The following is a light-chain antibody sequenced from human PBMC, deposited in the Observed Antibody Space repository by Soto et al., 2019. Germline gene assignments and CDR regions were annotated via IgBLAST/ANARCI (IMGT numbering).Light chain of an antibody. CDR3: SSYTSSDTDV. CDR1: SSDVGGYNY. V-gene: IGLV2-14*01. Sequence: QSVLTQPASVSGSPGQSITISCIGTSSDVGGYNYVSWYQQHPGKAPKVMIYEVSKWPSGVSNRFSGSKSGNTASLTISGLQADDEADYYCSSYTSSDTDVFGTGTKVTVL. CDR2: EVS. J-gene: IGLJ1*01.